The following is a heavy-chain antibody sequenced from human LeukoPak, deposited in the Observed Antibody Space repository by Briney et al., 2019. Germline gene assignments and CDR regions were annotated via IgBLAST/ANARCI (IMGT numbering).Heavy chain of an antibody. D-gene: IGHD3-10*01. J-gene: IGHJ4*02. V-gene: IGHV3-74*01. CDR2: MNSDVTDT. CDR3: ARESHGSGSHDY. CDR1: GFTFSRHW. Sequence: GGSLRLSCAASGFTFSRHWMHWVRQAPGKGLVWVSRMNSDVTDTNYADSVRGRFTISRDNAKNTLYLQMKSLRDDDTAVYYRARESHGSGSHDYGGQGTLVTVPS.